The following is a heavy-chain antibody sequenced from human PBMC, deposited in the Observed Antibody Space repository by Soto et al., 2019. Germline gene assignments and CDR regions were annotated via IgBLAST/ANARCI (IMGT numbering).Heavy chain of an antibody. V-gene: IGHV1-3*01. D-gene: IGHD3-3*01. CDR2: INAGNGNT. Sequence: QVQLVQSGAEVKKPGASVKVSCKASGYTFTSYAMHWVRQAPGQRLEWMGWINAGNGNTKYSQKFQGRVTITRDTSASTAYMELSSLRSEDTAVYYCARGGTIFGVVSNYYYYMDVWGKGTTVTVSS. CDR1: GYTFTSYA. CDR3: ARGGTIFGVVSNYYYYMDV. J-gene: IGHJ6*03.